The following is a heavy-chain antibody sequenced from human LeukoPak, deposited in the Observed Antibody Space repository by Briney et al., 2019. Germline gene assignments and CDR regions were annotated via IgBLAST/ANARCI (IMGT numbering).Heavy chain of an antibody. CDR1: GFTFSTYA. D-gene: IGHD6-25*01. V-gene: IGHV3-21*01. CDR3: ARDLTAAGGKWFDP. Sequence: GGSLRLSCAASGFTFSTYAMSWVRQAPGKGLEWVSCISRSSSYIYYAESVKGRFTISRDNAKNSLYLQMNSLRAEDTAVYYCARDLTAAGGKWFDPWGQGTLVTVSS. J-gene: IGHJ5*02. CDR2: ISRSSSYI.